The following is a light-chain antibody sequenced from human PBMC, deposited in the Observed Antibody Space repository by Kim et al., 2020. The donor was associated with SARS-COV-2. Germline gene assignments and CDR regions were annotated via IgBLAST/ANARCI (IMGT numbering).Light chain of an antibody. J-gene: IGLJ3*02. CDR1: SLRNYY. CDR3: NSRDSSGDHWV. CDR2: GKN. V-gene: IGLV3-19*01. Sequence: AVGQTVRITCQGDSLRNYYAAWYQQKPGQAPVIVIYGKNNRPSGIPDRFSGSSSGNTASLTISGAQAEDEADYYCNSRDSSGDHWVFGGGTKLTVL.